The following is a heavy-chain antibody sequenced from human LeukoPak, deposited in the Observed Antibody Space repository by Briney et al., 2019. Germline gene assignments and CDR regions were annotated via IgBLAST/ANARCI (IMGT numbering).Heavy chain of an antibody. D-gene: IGHD6-19*01. V-gene: IGHV1-69*06. CDR1: GVTFDSSD. CDR2: IIPIFGTA. Sequence: GASVKVSCKASGVTFDSSDISWVRQAPGQGLEWMGGIIPIFGTANYAQKFQGRVTITADKSTSTAYMELSSLRSEDTAVYYCARDLAVAGQDYWGQGTLVTVSS. CDR3: ARDLAVAGQDY. J-gene: IGHJ4*02.